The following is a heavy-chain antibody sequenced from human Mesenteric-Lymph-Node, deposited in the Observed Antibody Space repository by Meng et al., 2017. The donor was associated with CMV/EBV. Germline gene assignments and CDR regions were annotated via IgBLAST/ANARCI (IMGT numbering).Heavy chain of an antibody. J-gene: IGHJ6*02. V-gene: IGHV4-59*12. Sequence: SETLSLTCTVSGGSISSYYWSWIRQPPGKGLEWIGYIYYSGSTYYNPSLKSRVTISVDTSKNKFSLKLSSVTAADTAVYYCARDIVVVPAATLSEYGMDVWGQGTTVTVSS. CDR2: IYYSGST. CDR3: ARDIVVVPAATLSEYGMDV. CDR1: GGSISSYY. D-gene: IGHD2-2*01.